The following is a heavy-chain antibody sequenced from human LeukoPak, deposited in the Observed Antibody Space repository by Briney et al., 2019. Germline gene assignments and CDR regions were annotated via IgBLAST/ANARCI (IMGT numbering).Heavy chain of an antibody. Sequence: GASVKVSCKASGYTFTSYNINWVRQATGQGLEWMGYMNPNRANTGYAQKFQGRLTITWNTSISTAYMELSSLRSEDTAVYYCVREGSDYWGQGTLVTVSS. J-gene: IGHJ4*02. V-gene: IGHV1-8*03. CDR2: MNPNRANT. D-gene: IGHD1-26*01. CDR3: VREGSDY. CDR1: GYTFTSYN.